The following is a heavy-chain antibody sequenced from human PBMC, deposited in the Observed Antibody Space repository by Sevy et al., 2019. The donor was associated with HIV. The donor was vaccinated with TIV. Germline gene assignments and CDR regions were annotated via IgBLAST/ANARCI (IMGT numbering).Heavy chain of an antibody. CDR2: IKQDGSEK. Sequence: GGSLRLSCAASGFTFSSYWMSWVRQAPGKGLEWVANIKQDGSEKYYVDSVKGRFTISRDNAKNSLNLQMNSLRAEDTAVYYCARDETAYYDFWSGYYTSPDVWGQGTTVTVSS. CDR1: GFTFSSYW. J-gene: IGHJ6*02. V-gene: IGHV3-7*01. D-gene: IGHD3-3*01. CDR3: ARDETAYYDFWSGYYTSPDV.